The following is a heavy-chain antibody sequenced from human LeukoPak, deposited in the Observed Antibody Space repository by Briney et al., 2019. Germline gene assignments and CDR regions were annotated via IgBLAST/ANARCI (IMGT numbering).Heavy chain of an antibody. J-gene: IGHJ4*02. CDR2: IGIAGDP. Sequence: GGSLRLSCAASRFTLSSYDMHWVRPATGKGLEWVSAIGIAGDPYYPGSVQGRFTISRENAKQSLDLQFNSLRAGPTPGHYFARGFYDGSGYYSGNYYFDYWGQGTLVTVSS. CDR1: RFTLSSYD. CDR3: ARGFYDGSGYYSGNYYFDY. D-gene: IGHD3-22*01. V-gene: IGHV3-13*05.